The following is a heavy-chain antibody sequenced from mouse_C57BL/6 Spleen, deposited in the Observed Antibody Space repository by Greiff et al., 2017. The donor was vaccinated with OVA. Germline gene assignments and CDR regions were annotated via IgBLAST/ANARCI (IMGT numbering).Heavy chain of an antibody. Sequence: QVQLQQPGAELVRPGSSVKLSCKASGYTFTSYWMDWVKQRPGQGLEWIGNIYPTDSETHYNQKFKDKATLTVDKSSSTAYMQLSSLTSEDSAVYYCARSIPFAYWGQGTLVTVSA. V-gene: IGHV1-61*01. J-gene: IGHJ3*01. CDR3: ARSIPFAY. D-gene: IGHD2-3*01. CDR1: GYTFTSYW. CDR2: IYPTDSET.